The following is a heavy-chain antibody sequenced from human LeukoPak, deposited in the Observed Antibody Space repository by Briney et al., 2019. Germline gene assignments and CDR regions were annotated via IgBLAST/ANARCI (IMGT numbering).Heavy chain of an antibody. CDR1: GGSISSGGYY. Sequence: PSQTLSLTCTVSGGSISSGGYYWSWIRQHPGKGGEWIGYIYYSGSTYYNPSLKSRVTISVDTSKNQFSLKLSSVPAADTAVYYCARVVVPAAYYFDYWAQGTLVTVSS. CDR2: IYYSGST. D-gene: IGHD2-2*01. CDR3: ARVVVPAAYYFDY. J-gene: IGHJ4*02. V-gene: IGHV4-31*03.